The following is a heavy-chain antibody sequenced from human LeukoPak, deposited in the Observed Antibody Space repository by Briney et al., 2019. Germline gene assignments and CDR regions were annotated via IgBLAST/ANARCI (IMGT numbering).Heavy chain of an antibody. J-gene: IGHJ4*02. CDR2: IYYSGST. CDR3: ARHESATVDY. Sequence: PSETLSLTCTVSGGSISSSSHYWGWFRLPPGKGLEWIGSIYYSGSTYYNPSLKSRVTISVDTSKNQFSLKLSSVTAADTAVYYCARHESATVDYWGQGTLVTVSS. D-gene: IGHD4-17*01. CDR1: GGSISSSSHY. V-gene: IGHV4-39*01.